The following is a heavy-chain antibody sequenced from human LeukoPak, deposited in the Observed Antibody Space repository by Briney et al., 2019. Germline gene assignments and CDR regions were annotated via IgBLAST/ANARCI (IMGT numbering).Heavy chain of an antibody. Sequence: AASVKVSCKASGYTFTSYGISWVRQAPGQGLEWMGWISAYNGNTNYAQKLQGRVTMTTDTSTSTAYMELRSLRSDDTAVYYCARLATMVRGVIINAPDYWGQGTLVTVSS. CDR2: ISAYNGNT. J-gene: IGHJ4*02. CDR1: GYTFTSYG. CDR3: ARLATMVRGVIINAPDY. V-gene: IGHV1-18*01. D-gene: IGHD3-10*01.